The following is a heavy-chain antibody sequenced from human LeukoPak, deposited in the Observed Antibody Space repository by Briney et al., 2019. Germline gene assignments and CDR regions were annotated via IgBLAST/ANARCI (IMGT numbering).Heavy chain of an antibody. Sequence: PGGSLRLSLAALGSTVSTNQGTWVPRAPGKGRGWGSFIYRGDRTYYADSAKGGFTISRDNTNNTLYLQMNSLRGSDRAVDYCARCQRAIYGDYVVSLGWFDPWGQGTLVTVSS. CDR3: ARCQRAIYGDYVVSLGWFDP. D-gene: IGHD4-17*01. CDR2: IYRGDRT. V-gene: IGHV3-53*01. J-gene: IGHJ5*02. CDR1: GSTVSTNQ.